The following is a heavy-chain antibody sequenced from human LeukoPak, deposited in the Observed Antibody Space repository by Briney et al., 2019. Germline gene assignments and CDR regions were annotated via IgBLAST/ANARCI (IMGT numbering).Heavy chain of an antibody. CDR2: IGGSGAST. V-gene: IGHV3-23*01. CDR3: ARKAGYYYGSGDY. Sequence: ETLSLTCAVYGGSFSGYYWSWIRQPPGKGLEWVSTIGGSGASTYYADPVKGRFTISRDNSKNTLYLQMNSLRVEDTAVYYCARKAGYYYGSGDYWGQGTLVTVSS. CDR1: GGSFSGYY. D-gene: IGHD3-10*01. J-gene: IGHJ4*02.